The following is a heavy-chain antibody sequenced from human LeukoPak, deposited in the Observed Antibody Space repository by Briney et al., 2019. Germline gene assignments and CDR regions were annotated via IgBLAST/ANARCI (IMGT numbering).Heavy chain of an antibody. V-gene: IGHV3-21*01. CDR3: ARDYSGSSSGVDYFDY. CDR2: ISSSSSYI. Sequence: GGSLRLSCAASGFTFSSYNMNWVRQAPGKGLEWVSSISSSSSYIYYADSVKGRFTISRDNAKNSLYLQMNSLRAEDTAVYYCARDYSGSSSGVDYFDYWGQGTLVTVSS. J-gene: IGHJ4*02. D-gene: IGHD3-10*01. CDR1: GFTFSSYN.